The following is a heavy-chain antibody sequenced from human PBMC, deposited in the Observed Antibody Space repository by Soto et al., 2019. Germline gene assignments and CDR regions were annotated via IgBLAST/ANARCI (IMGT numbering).Heavy chain of an antibody. J-gene: IGHJ4*02. CDR3: TKDTFGGRDS. CDR1: GLIVTNYW. Sequence: EEQLVESGGGLVQPGGSLRLSCTGSGLIVTNYWVHWVRQSPGKGLVWVSRIDPYGTGISYVDSVRGRFTISRDNAKSTVYLQMSSLTAEDTAVYYCTKDTFGGRDSWGQGTLVTVSS. D-gene: IGHD3-16*01. CDR2: IDPYGTGI. V-gene: IGHV3-74*01.